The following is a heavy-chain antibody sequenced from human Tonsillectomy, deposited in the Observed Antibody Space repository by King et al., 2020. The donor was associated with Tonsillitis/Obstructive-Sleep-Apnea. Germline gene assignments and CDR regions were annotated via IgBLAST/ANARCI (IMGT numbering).Heavy chain of an antibody. D-gene: IGHD3-10*01. CDR2: INHSGST. CDR3: ASRVNLNWFDP. Sequence: VQLQQWGAGLLKPSETLSLPCAVYGGSFSGYYWSWIRQPPGKGLEWIGEINHSGSTNYNPSLKSRVTISVDTSKNQFSLKLSSVTAADTAVYYCASRVNLNWFDPWGQGTLVTVSS. V-gene: IGHV4-34*01. CDR1: GGSFSGYY. J-gene: IGHJ5*02.